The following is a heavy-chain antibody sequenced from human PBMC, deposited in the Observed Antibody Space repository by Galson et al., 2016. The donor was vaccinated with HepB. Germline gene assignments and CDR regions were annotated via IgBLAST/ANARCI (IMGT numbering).Heavy chain of an antibody. V-gene: IGHV1-46*01. D-gene: IGHD1-26*01. J-gene: IGHJ4*02. CDR1: GYILSNYY. Sequence: SVKVSCKASGYILSNYYMHWVRQAPGQGLEWMGVINPNGGSTGYAQKFQGRVKMTRDTSSTTVYMELNSLRTEDTAVYYCARRVGLAGATPRFDYWGQGTLVTVSS. CDR2: INPNGGST. CDR3: ARRVGLAGATPRFDY.